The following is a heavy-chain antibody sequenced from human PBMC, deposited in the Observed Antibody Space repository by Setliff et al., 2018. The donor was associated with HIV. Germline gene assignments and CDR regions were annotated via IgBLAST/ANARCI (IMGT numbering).Heavy chain of an antibody. CDR3: ARGITMVRGPEENWFDP. D-gene: IGHD3-10*01. CDR1: GYIFTNYG. Sequence: ASVKVSCKASGYIFTNYGISWVRQAPGQGLEWMGWITGYNGNTNYAEKFQGRVTMTIDTSTSTAYMELSSLRSEDTAVYYCARGITMVRGPEENWFDPWGQGTLVTVSS. CDR2: ITGYNGNT. J-gene: IGHJ5*02. V-gene: IGHV1-18*01.